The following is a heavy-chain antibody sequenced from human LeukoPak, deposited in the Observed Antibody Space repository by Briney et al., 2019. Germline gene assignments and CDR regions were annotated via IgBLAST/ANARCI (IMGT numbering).Heavy chain of an antibody. Sequence: GASVKVSCKASGYTFTSYGISWVRQAPGQGLEWMGWISAYNGNTNYAQKLQGRVTMTTDTSTSTADMNLRSLRSDDTAVYYCARDPTIAVAGPGYWGQGTLVTVSS. D-gene: IGHD6-19*01. CDR1: GYTFTSYG. CDR3: ARDPTIAVAGPGY. J-gene: IGHJ4*02. CDR2: ISAYNGNT. V-gene: IGHV1-18*01.